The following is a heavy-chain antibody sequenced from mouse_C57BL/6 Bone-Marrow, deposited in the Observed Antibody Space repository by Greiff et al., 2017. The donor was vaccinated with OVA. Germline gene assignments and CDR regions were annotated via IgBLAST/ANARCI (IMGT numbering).Heavy chain of an antibody. J-gene: IGHJ2*01. CDR3: ATLDSSGPSYYFDY. D-gene: IGHD3-2*02. Sequence: QVHVKQSGAELVKPGASVKLSCKASGYTFTSYWMHWVKQRPGQGLEWIGMIHPNSGSTNYNEKFKSKATLTVDKSSSTAYMQLSSLTSEDSAVYYCATLDSSGPSYYFDYWGQGTTLTVSS. CDR1: GYTFTSYW. V-gene: IGHV1-64*01. CDR2: IHPNSGST.